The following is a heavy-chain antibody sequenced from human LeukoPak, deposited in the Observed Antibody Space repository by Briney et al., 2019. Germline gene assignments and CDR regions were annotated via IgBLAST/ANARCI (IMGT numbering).Heavy chain of an antibody. J-gene: IGHJ3*02. CDR2: IIPIFGTA. CDR1: GGTFSSYA. V-gene: IGHV1-69*13. Sequence: SVKVSCKASGGTFSSYAISWVRQAPGQGLECMGGIIPIFGTANYAQKFQGRVTITADESTSTAYMELSSLRSEDTAVYYCARATSYYYGSGSYYYDAFDIWGQGTMVTVSS. D-gene: IGHD3-10*01. CDR3: ARATSYYYGSGSYYYDAFDI.